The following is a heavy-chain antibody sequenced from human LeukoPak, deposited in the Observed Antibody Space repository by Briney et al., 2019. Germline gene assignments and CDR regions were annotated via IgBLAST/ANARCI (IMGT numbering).Heavy chain of an antibody. Sequence: GGSLRLSCAASGFTFSTYVMTWVRQAPGKGLEWVSAISGSGGSTYYADSVKGRFTISRDNSKNTLYLQMNSLRAEDTAVYYCAKESGEYDYGDYVPGWFDPWGQGTLVTVSS. V-gene: IGHV3-23*01. CDR3: AKESGEYDYGDYVPGWFDP. CDR1: GFTFSTYV. CDR2: ISGSGGST. J-gene: IGHJ5*02. D-gene: IGHD4-17*01.